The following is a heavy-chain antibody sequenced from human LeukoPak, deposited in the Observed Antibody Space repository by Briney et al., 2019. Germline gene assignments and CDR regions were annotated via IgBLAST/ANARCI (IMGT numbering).Heavy chain of an antibody. Sequence: GGSLRPSCAASGFTFSSYSMNWVRQAPGKGLEWVSSISSSSSYIYYADSVKGRFTISRDNAKNSLYLQMNSLRAEDTAVYYCARADGSSWFNFWGQGTLVTVSS. CDR3: ARADGSSWFNF. CDR1: GFTFSSYS. D-gene: IGHD6-13*01. J-gene: IGHJ4*02. CDR2: ISSSSSYI. V-gene: IGHV3-21*01.